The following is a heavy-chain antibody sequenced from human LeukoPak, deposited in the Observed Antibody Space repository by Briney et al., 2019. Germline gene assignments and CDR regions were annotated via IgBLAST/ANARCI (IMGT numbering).Heavy chain of an antibody. V-gene: IGHV4-39*01. J-gene: IGHJ4*02. CDR1: GVSISTSDSF. Sequence: SETLSLICEVSGVSISTSDSFWGWLRQPPGKGLEWIGSFYNSGSTYYSPSLTSRATMSADTSKNRFSLRLSSVTAADTAVYFCARQSKDLLQAFDSWGQGTLVTVSS. CDR2: FYNSGST. D-gene: IGHD4-11*01. CDR3: ARQSKDLLQAFDS.